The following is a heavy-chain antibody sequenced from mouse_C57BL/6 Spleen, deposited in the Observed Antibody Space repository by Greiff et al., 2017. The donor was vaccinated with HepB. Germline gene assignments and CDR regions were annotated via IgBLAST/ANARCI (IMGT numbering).Heavy chain of an antibody. CDR1: GYTFTSYW. J-gene: IGHJ4*01. Sequence: VQLQQPGAELVKPGASVKLPCKASGYTFTSYWMQWVKQRPGQGLEWIGEIDPSDSYTNYNQKFKGKATLTVDTSSSTAYMQLSSLTSEDSAVYYCARGVDAMDYWGQGTSVTVSS. CDR3: ARGVDAMDY. CDR2: IDPSDSYT. V-gene: IGHV1-50*01.